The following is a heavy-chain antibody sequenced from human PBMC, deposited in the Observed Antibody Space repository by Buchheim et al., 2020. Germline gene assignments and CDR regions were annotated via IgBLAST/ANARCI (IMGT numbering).Heavy chain of an antibody. Sequence: EVQLVQSGAEVKKPGESLKISCKGSGYSFASHWIGWVRQMPGKGLEWMGIIYPGDSDTRYSPSFQGQVIISADKSIGTAYLQWNSLKASDTAMYYCARFPYNDFWSGYYRRGGFDYWGQGTL. CDR1: GYSFASHW. J-gene: IGHJ4*02. CDR2: IYPGDSDT. D-gene: IGHD3-3*01. CDR3: ARFPYNDFWSGYYRRGGFDY. V-gene: IGHV5-51*01.